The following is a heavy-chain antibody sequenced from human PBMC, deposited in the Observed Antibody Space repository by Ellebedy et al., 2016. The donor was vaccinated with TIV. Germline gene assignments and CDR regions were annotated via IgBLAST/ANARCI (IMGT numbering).Heavy chain of an antibody. V-gene: IGHV3-23*01. CDR3: AKHLGGQHLDRGYYYDGMDV. CDR2: ISGSGGRT. J-gene: IGHJ6*02. D-gene: IGHD6-13*01. CDR1: GFTFNTYA. Sequence: GESLKISXAASGFTFNTYAMSWVRQAPGKGLEWVSAISGSGGRTYYADSVKGRFTISRDNSNNTLYLQMNSLRADDTALYYCAKHLGGQHLDRGYYYDGMDVWGLGTTVTVSS.